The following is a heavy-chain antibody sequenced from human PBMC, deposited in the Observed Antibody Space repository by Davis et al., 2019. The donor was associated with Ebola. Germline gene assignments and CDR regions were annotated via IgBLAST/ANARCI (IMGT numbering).Heavy chain of an antibody. CDR1: GGSFSGYY. CDR3: ARDISVGVTIIRSYGMDV. J-gene: IGHJ6*02. CDR2: INHSGST. Sequence: MPSETLSLTCAVYGGSFSGYYWSWIRQPPGKGLEWIGEINHSGSTNCNPSLKSRVTISVDKSKNQFSLKLSSVTAADTAVYYCARDISVGVTIIRSYGMDVWGQGTTVTVSS. D-gene: IGHD1-26*01. V-gene: IGHV4-34*01.